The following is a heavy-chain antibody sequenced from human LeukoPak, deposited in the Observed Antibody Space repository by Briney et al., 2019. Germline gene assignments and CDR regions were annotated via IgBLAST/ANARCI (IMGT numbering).Heavy chain of an antibody. V-gene: IGHV3-49*04. CDR3: TRDPERYSSPWDWFDP. CDR1: GFTFGDYA. Sequence: AGGPLRLSCTASGFTFGDYAMSWVRQAPGKGLEWVGFIRSKAYGGTTEYAASVKGRFTISRDDSKSIAYLQMNSLKTEDTAVYYCTRDPERYSSPWDWFDPWGQGTLVTVSS. CDR2: IRSKAYGGTT. J-gene: IGHJ5*02. D-gene: IGHD6-19*01.